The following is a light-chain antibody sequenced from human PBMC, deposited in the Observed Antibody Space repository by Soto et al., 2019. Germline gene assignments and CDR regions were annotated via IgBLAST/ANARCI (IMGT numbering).Light chain of an antibody. Sequence: QSVLTQPASVSGSPGQSIAISCTGTSSDVGGYNYVSWYQQHPGKAPKLVIYDVNNRPSGVSNRFSGSKSGNTASLTISGLQAEDEADYYCCSYTTSSTYVFGTGTKVTVL. V-gene: IGLV2-14*03. CDR1: SSDVGGYNY. CDR2: DVN. CDR3: CSYTTSSTYV. J-gene: IGLJ1*01.